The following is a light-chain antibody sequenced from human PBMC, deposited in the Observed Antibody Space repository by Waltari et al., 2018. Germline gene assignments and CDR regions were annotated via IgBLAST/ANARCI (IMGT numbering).Light chain of an antibody. CDR3: CSYAGSSTVV. Sequence: QSALTQPAPVSGSPGQSITISCPGTSSDVGSYNLVSWYQQHPGKAPKLMIYEGSKRPSGVSNRFSGSKSGNTASLTISGLQAEDEADYYCCSYAGSSTVVFGGGTKLTVL. J-gene: IGLJ2*01. CDR1: SSDVGSYNL. V-gene: IGLV2-23*01. CDR2: EGS.